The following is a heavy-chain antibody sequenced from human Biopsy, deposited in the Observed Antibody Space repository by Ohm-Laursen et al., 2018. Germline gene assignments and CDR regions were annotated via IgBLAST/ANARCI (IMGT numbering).Heavy chain of an antibody. CDR3: AKHGSGWTGDDALHI. CDR1: GGSISRYY. Sequence: SDTLSLTWTVSGGSISRYYWSWIRQPPGKGLEWIGYIYYSGSTNYNPSLKSRVTISVDTSKNQFSLRLSSVTAADTAVYYCAKHGSGWTGDDALHIWGQGTMVTVSS. CDR2: IYYSGST. D-gene: IGHD6-19*01. J-gene: IGHJ3*02. V-gene: IGHV4-59*08.